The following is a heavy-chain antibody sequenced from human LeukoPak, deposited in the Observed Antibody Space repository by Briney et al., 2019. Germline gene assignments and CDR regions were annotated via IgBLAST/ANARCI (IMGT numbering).Heavy chain of an antibody. Sequence: ASVKVSCKASGYTFTSYGISWVRQAPRQGLEWMGWISAYNGNTNYAQKLQGRVTMTTDTSTSTAYMELRSLRSDDTAVYYCARDRVLSYCSGGSCYFGYWGQGTLVTVSS. J-gene: IGHJ4*02. CDR1: GYTFTSYG. V-gene: IGHV1-18*01. CDR3: ARDRVLSYCSGGSCYFGY. CDR2: ISAYNGNT. D-gene: IGHD2-15*01.